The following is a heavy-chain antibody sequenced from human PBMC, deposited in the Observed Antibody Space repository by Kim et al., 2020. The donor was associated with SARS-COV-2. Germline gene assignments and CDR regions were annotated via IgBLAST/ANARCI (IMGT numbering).Heavy chain of an antibody. CDR3: ARGGDNGYDNFDF. V-gene: IGHV1-46*01. CDR1: GYTFTRYH. J-gene: IGHJ4*02. CDR2: INPSGRP. Sequence: ASVKVSCKASGYTFTRYHMQWVRQAPGQGLEWMAMINPSGRPSYAQKFRGRLTVTRDTSTNTVYIDLSGLTSEDTAVYYCARGGDNGYDNFDFWGQGTLVTVSS. D-gene: IGHD5-12*01.